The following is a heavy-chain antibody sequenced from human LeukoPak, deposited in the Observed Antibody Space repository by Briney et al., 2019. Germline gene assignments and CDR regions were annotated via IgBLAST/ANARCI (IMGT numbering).Heavy chain of an antibody. Sequence: GGSLRLSCAASGFTFSTYAMHWVRQAPGKGLEWVAGVSYDGKNEYYPDSVKGRFTISRDNSKNTLYLQMNSLRAEDTAVYYCARDFSYYGSGSYYINWGQGTLVTVSS. J-gene: IGHJ4*02. CDR1: GFTFSTYA. V-gene: IGHV3-30*03. D-gene: IGHD3-10*01. CDR3: ARDFSYYGSGSYYIN. CDR2: VSYDGKNE.